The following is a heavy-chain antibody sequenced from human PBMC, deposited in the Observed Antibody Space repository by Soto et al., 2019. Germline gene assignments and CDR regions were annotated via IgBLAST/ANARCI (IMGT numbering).Heavy chain of an antibody. D-gene: IGHD3-10*01. V-gene: IGHV1-69*06. CDR1: GCTFSSDA. CDR2: IIPIFGTA. J-gene: IGHJ5*02. Sequence: QVQLVQSGAEVKKPGSSVKVSCKASGCTFSSDAISWVRQAPGQGLEWMGGIIPIFGTANYAQKFQGRVTITADKSTSTAYMELSSLRSEDTAVDYCARDLPNINMGRGVTGGRWFDPWGQGTLVTVSS. CDR3: ARDLPNINMGRGVTGGRWFDP.